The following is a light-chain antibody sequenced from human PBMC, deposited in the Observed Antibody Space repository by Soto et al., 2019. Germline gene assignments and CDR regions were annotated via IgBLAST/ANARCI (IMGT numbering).Light chain of an antibody. CDR3: EPYHNSPRW. V-gene: IGKV3-20*01. Sequence: EIVLTQSPGTLSLSPGERATLSCRASQTINAGHLAWYQQKPGQAPRLLIYGASNRAAGITDRFSSSASGTDFTLTISRLEPEDFAVYDCEPYHNSPRWVGQGTKVVIK. CDR1: QTINAGH. CDR2: GAS. J-gene: IGKJ1*01.